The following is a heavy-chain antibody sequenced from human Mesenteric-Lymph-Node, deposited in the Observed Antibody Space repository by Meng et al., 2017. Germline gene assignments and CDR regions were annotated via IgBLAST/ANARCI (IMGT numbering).Heavy chain of an antibody. J-gene: IGHJ5*02. CDR3: AKALRYIVVVPAGWFDP. D-gene: IGHD2-2*01. CDR1: GFTFTNYA. CDR2: ISGSGGST. Sequence: GGSLRLSCAGSGFTFTNYAMSWARQAPGKGLEWVSTISGSGGSTYYAESVKGRFTISRDNSKNTLYLQMNSLRAEDTAVYYCAKALRYIVVVPAGWFDPWGQGTLVTVSS. V-gene: IGHV3-23*01.